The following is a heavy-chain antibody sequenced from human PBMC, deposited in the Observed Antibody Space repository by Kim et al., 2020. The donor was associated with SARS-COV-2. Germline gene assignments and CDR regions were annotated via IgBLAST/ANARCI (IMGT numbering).Heavy chain of an antibody. J-gene: IGHJ4*02. CDR3: AREGYWSGLDC. Sequence: TYSANAGKGRFSISRDNPKNTVDPQMNSLRAEDTAVYFGAREGYWSGLDCWGQGTLVTVSS. D-gene: IGHD2-15*01. CDR2: T. V-gene: IGHV3-53*01.